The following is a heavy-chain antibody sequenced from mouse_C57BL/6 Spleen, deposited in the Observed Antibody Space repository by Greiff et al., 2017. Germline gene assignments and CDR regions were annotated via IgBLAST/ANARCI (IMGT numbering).Heavy chain of an antibody. V-gene: IGHV1-64*01. J-gene: IGHJ4*01. CDR3: ARGYGGDYDDGDY. D-gene: IGHD2-4*01. CDR1: GYTFTSYW. Sequence: QVQLKQPGAELVKPGASVKLSCKASGYTFTSYWMHWVKQRPGQGLEWIGMIHPNSGSTNYNEKFKSKATLTVDKSSSTAYMQLSSLTSEDSAVYYCARGYGGDYDDGDYWGQGTSVTVSS. CDR2: IHPNSGST.